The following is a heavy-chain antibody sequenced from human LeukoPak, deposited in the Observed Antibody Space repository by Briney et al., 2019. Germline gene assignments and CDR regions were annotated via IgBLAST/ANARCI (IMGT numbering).Heavy chain of an antibody. CDR1: GGSISNYY. CDR2: IYYSGTT. D-gene: IGHD2-8*01. J-gene: IGHJ3*02. CDR3: ARDPGYCTNGVCYFDAFDI. V-gene: IGHV4-59*01. Sequence: SETLSLTCTVSGGSISNYYWNWIRQPPGKGLEWIGYIYYSGTTNYNPSLKSRVSMSVDTSKNQFSLKLSSVTAADTAVYYCARDPGYCTNGVCYFDAFDIWGQGTMVTVSS.